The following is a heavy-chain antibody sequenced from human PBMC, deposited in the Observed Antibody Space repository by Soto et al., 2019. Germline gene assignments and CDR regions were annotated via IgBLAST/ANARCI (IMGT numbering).Heavy chain of an antibody. D-gene: IGHD3-9*01. Sequence: SETLSLTCTVSGGSISSGGYYWSWIRQHPGKGLEWIGYIYYSGSTYYNPSLKSRVTISVDTSKNQFSLKLSSVTAADTAVYYCAIAKYFDSKALDYWGQGTLVTVSS. CDR1: GGSISSGGYY. J-gene: IGHJ4*02. CDR2: IYYSGST. V-gene: IGHV4-31*03. CDR3: AIAKYFDSKALDY.